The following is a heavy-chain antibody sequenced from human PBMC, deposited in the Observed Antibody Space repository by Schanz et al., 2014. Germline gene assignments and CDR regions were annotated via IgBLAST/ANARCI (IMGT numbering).Heavy chain of an antibody. J-gene: IGHJ4*02. CDR3: ARDDSPSTKPFDS. D-gene: IGHD2-21*01. CDR2: IKQDGSDK. CDR1: GFTFRSYW. V-gene: IGHV3-7*01. Sequence: EVQLVESGGNLVQPGGSLRLSCVASGFTFRSYWMNWVRQAPGKGLEWVANIKQDGSDKHYVDSVKGRFTISRDNAKNSLYLQMNSLRAEDTAVYYCARDDSPSTKPFDSWGQGTLVSVSS.